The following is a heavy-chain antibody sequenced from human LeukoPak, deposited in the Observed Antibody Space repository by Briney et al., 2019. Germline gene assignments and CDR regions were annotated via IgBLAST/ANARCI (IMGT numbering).Heavy chain of an antibody. Sequence: PGGSLRLSCAASGFTFSSYAMSWVRQAPGKGLEWVSAISGSGGSTYYADSVKGRFTISRDNSKNTLYLQMNSLGAEDTAVYYCAKPTMVRGSGWFDPWGQGTLVTVSS. V-gene: IGHV3-23*01. D-gene: IGHD3-10*01. CDR2: ISGSGGST. CDR1: GFTFSSYA. CDR3: AKPTMVRGSGWFDP. J-gene: IGHJ5*02.